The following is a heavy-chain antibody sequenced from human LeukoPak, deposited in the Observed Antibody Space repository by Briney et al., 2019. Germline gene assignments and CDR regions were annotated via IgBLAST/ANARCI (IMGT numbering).Heavy chain of an antibody. J-gene: IGHJ3*02. Sequence: SETLSLTCTVSGYSISSGYYWGWIRQPPGKGLEWIGSIYHSGSTYYNPSLKSRVTISVDTSKNQFSLKLSSVTAADTAVYYCARDPTQEMATILRLRSGDLAFDIWGQGTMVTVSS. V-gene: IGHV4-38-2*02. CDR1: GYSISSGYY. D-gene: IGHD5-24*01. CDR3: ARDPTQEMATILRLRSGDLAFDI. CDR2: IYHSGST.